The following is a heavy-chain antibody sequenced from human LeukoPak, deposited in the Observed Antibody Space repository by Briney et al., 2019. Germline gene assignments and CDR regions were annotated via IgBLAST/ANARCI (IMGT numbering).Heavy chain of an antibody. Sequence: GGSLRLSCAASGFTFSSYWMSWVRQAPGKGLEWVAVISYDGSNKYYADSVKGRFTISRDNSKNTVFLQVNSLRPDDTAVYYCAKDFWDSGYNIPWGQGTLVTVSA. V-gene: IGHV3-30*18. D-gene: IGHD5-12*01. J-gene: IGHJ5*02. CDR1: GFTFSSYW. CDR2: ISYDGSNK. CDR3: AKDFWDSGYNIP.